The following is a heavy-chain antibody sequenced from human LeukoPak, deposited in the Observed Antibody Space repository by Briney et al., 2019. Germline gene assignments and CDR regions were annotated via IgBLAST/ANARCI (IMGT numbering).Heavy chain of an antibody. CDR3: VKDRSFYYDSSGTSLSYYFDY. Sequence: QPGGSLRLSCAVSGFTFSSYAMTWVRQAPGKGLEWVALIRYDGRNKYYADSVKGRFTISRDNSKNTLNLQMNSLSSEDTALYYCVKDRSFYYDSSGTSLSYYFDYWGQGTLVTVSS. CDR1: GFTFSSYA. D-gene: IGHD3-22*01. CDR2: IRYDGRNK. J-gene: IGHJ4*02. V-gene: IGHV3-30*02.